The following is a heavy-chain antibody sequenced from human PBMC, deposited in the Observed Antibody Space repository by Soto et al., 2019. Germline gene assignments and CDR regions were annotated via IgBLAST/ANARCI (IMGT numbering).Heavy chain of an antibody. D-gene: IGHD2-15*01. CDR1: GFTFSSYA. CDR3: AKKGLGSLTTYCSGGDCQYAFDI. CDR2: ISGGGDGT. Sequence: EVQLLESGGGLVQPGGSLRLSCAASGFTFSSYAMSWVRQAPGKGLEWVSTISGGGDGTYYADSVKGRFTISRDNSRNTVYLQMNSLRAEDTAVYYCAKKGLGSLTTYCSGGDCQYAFDIWGQGTMVTVSS. V-gene: IGHV3-23*01. J-gene: IGHJ3*02.